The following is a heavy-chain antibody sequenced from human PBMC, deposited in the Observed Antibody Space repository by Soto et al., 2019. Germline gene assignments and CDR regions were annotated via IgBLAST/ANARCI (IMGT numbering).Heavy chain of an antibody. CDR3: ARDPYDILTGYYNAFDI. V-gene: IGHV1-18*01. J-gene: IGHJ3*02. Sequence: QVQLVQSGAEVKKPGASVKVSCKASGYTFTSYGISWVRQAPGQGLEWMGWISAYNGNTNYAQKLQGRVTMTTDTSTSTAYMELRSLRSDDTAVYYCARDPYDILTGYYNAFDIWGQGTMVTVSS. CDR2: ISAYNGNT. CDR1: GYTFTSYG. D-gene: IGHD3-9*01.